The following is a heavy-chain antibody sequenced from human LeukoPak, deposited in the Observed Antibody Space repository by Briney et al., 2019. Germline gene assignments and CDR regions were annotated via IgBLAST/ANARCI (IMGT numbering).Heavy chain of an antibody. V-gene: IGHV4-38-2*02. J-gene: IGHJ4*02. Sequence: PSETLSLTCTVSGYSISSGYYWGWIRQPPGKGLEWIGSIYHSGSTYYNPSLKSRVTISVDTSKNQFSLKLSSVTAADTAVYYCARDLYSSSWEYDYWGQGTLVTVSS. CDR1: GYSISSGYY. D-gene: IGHD6-13*01. CDR2: IYHSGST. CDR3: ARDLYSSSWEYDY.